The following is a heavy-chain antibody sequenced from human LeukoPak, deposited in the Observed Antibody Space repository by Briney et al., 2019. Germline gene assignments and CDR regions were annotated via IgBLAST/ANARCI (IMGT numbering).Heavy chain of an antibody. D-gene: IGHD5-12*01. CDR1: GFTFSSYA. J-gene: IGHJ4*02. Sequence: GGSLRLSCAASGFTFSSYAMSWVRQAPGKGLEWVAAISGSGGSTYYADSVKGRFTISRDNSKNTLYLQMNSLRAEDTAVYYCAKDPEGGYSGYFDYWGQGTLVTVSS. V-gene: IGHV3-23*01. CDR2: ISGSGGST. CDR3: AKDPEGGYSGYFDY.